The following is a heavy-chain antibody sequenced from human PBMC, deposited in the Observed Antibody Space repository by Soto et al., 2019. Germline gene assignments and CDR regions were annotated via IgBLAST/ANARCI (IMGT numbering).Heavy chain of an antibody. D-gene: IGHD3-3*01. CDR1: GFNFGSYG. J-gene: IGHJ6*02. Sequence: QVQLEESGGGVVQPGRSLTLSCAASGFNFGSYGVHWVRQAPGKGLEWVAVIWFDGSKQSYAESVKGRFTISRDNSKNMLFLHMKSLRAEDTAVYYCARSLTVFGVDSLHYYGMDVWGHGTTVIVS. CDR2: IWFDGSKQ. V-gene: IGHV3-33*08. CDR3: ARSLTVFGVDSLHYYGMDV.